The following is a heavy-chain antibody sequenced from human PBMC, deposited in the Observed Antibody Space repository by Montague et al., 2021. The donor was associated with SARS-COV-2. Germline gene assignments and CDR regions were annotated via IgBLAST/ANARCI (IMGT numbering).Heavy chain of an antibody. CDR2: SIYTCGN. Sequence: SETLSLTCLFSVGSLGRDTWARIGRPHVWRPVSIEHSIYTCGNTYSPSFKSRVTISIDTPKNQFSLKLSSVTAADTAVYYCARSLDPSGTYYLPYWGQGTLVTVSS. J-gene: IGHJ4*02. CDR1: VGSLGRDT. CDR3: ARSLDPSGTYYLPY. V-gene: IGHV4-59*01. D-gene: IGHD3-10*01.